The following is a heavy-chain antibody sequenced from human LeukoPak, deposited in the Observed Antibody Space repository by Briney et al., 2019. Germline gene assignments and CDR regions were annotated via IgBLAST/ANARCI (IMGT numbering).Heavy chain of an antibody. CDR3: ARGRVWSGYSN. J-gene: IGHJ4*02. CDR2: ISSSGSTI. CDR1: GGSFSGYY. D-gene: IGHD3-3*01. Sequence: LSLTCAVYGGSFSGYYWSWIRQAPGKGLEWVSYISSSGSTIYYADSVKGRFTISRDNAKNSLYLQMNSLRAEDTAVYYCARGRVWSGYSNWGQGTLVTVSS. V-gene: IGHV3-11*04.